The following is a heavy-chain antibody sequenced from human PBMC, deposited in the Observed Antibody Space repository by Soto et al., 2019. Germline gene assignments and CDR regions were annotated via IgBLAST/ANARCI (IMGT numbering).Heavy chain of an antibody. V-gene: IGHV1-8*01. CDR1: GYTFTSYD. J-gene: IGHJ6*03. CDR2: TNPNSGNT. CDR3: ARGPLTDKYYYYYMDV. Sequence: ASVKVSCKASGYTFTSYDINWVRQATGQGLEWMGWTNPNSGNTGYAQKFQGRVNMTRNTSISTAYMELSSLRSEDTAVYYCARGPLTDKYYYYYMDVWGKGTTVTVSS. D-gene: IGHD7-27*01.